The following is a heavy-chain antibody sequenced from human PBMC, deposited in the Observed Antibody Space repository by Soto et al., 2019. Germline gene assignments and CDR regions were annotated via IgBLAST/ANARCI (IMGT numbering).Heavy chain of an antibody. CDR2: INSVNDHT. CDR1: GYTFISSE. CDR3: ARNILGGTTDY. Sequence: ASVKVSCKASGYTFISSEIVWVRQAPGQGLEWVGWINSVNDHTIYSEKFQGRVTITSDTPATTAYMELSSLTSEDTAIYYCARNILGGTTDYWGQGTLVTVSS. V-gene: IGHV1-3*01. D-gene: IGHD1-7*01. J-gene: IGHJ4*02.